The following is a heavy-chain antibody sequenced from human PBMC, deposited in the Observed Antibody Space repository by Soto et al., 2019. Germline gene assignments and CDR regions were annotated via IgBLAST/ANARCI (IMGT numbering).Heavy chain of an antibody. V-gene: IGHV4-34*01. J-gene: IGHJ6*03. CDR2: INHSGST. Sequence: QVQLQQWGAGLLKPSETLSLTCAVYGGSFSGYYWSWIRQPPGKGLEWIGEINHSGSTNYNPSLKSRVTISVDTSTSQFSLKLGSVTAADTAVYYCARGGRIMITFGGIYYMDVWGKGTTVTVSS. CDR3: ARGGRIMITFGGIYYMDV. CDR1: GGSFSGYY. D-gene: IGHD3-16*01.